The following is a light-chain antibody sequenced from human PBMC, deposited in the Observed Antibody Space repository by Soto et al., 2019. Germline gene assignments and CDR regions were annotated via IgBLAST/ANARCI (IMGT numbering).Light chain of an antibody. Sequence: QSALTQPASVSGSPGQSISISCTGTSSDVGGYNYVSWYQHHPGKAPTLIIYEVSNRPSGVSSRFSGSKSGNTASLTISGLQAEDEADYYCVINFVFGTGTKATVL. CDR2: EVS. V-gene: IGLV2-14*01. J-gene: IGLJ1*01. CDR1: SSDVGGYNY. CDR3: VINFV.